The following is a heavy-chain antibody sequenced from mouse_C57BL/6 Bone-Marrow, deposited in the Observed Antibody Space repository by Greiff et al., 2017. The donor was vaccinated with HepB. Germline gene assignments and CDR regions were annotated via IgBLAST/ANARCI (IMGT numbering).Heavy chain of an antibody. D-gene: IGHD1-1*01. V-gene: IGHV1-82*01. Sequence: LQESGPELVKPGASVKISCKASGYAFSSSWMNWVKQRPGKGLEWIGRIYPGDGDTNYNGKFKGKATLTANKSSSTAYMQLSSLTSEDSAVYFCALYGSSSAWFAYWGQGTLVTVSA. CDR3: ALYGSSSAWFAY. J-gene: IGHJ3*01. CDR2: IYPGDGDT. CDR1: GYAFSSSW.